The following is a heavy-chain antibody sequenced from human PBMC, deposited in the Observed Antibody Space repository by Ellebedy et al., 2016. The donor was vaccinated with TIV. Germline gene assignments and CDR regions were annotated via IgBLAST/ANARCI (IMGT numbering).Heavy chain of an antibody. D-gene: IGHD6-19*01. J-gene: IGHJ6*02. V-gene: IGHV1-69*13. CDR2: IIPIFGTA. CDR1: GGTFRSYA. Sequence: ASVKVSCKASGGTFRSYAISWVRQAPGQGLEWMGGIIPIFGTANYAQKFQGRVTITADESTSTAYMELSSLRSEDTAVYYCARGLADSSGWLYYYYGMDVWGQGTTVTVSS. CDR3: ARGLADSSGWLYYYYGMDV.